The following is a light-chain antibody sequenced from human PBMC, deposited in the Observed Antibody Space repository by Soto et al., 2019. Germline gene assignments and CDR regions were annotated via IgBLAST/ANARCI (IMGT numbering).Light chain of an antibody. Sequence: DIQMTQSPSSLSASVGDRVTITCQASQDINKNLIWYQQKPGKAPKLLIYDASDLETGVPSRFSGSGSGTGFTFTISSLQPEDFATYYCQQYESLPLTFGQGTRVEIK. CDR2: DAS. J-gene: IGKJ5*01. CDR3: QQYESLPLT. CDR1: QDINKN. V-gene: IGKV1-33*01.